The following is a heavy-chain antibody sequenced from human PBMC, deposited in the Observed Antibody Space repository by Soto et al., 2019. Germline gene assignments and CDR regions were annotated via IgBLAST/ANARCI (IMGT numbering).Heavy chain of an antibody. V-gene: IGHV3-30*04. Sequence: GGSLRLSCAASGFTFSSYAMHWVRQAPGKGLEWVAVISYDGSNKYYADSVKGRFTISRDNSKNTLYLQMNSLRAEDTAVYYCARDRLMYGSGSYWYYWGQGTLVTVSS. CDR3: ARDRLMYGSGSYWYY. D-gene: IGHD3-10*01. J-gene: IGHJ4*02. CDR2: ISYDGSNK. CDR1: GFTFSSYA.